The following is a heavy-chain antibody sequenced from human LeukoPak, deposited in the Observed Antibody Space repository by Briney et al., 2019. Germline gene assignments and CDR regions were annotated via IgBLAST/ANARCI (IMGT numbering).Heavy chain of an antibody. D-gene: IGHD3-3*01. V-gene: IGHV4-39*01. CDR3: ARRYDFWSGYYTFFDY. Sequence: SETLSLTCTVSGGSISSSSYYWGWIRQPPGKGLEWMGSIYYSGSTYYNPSLKSRVTISVDTSKNQFSLKLSSVTAADTAVYYCARRYDFWSGYYTFFDYWGQGTLVNVSS. J-gene: IGHJ4*02. CDR1: GGSISSSSYY. CDR2: IYYSGST.